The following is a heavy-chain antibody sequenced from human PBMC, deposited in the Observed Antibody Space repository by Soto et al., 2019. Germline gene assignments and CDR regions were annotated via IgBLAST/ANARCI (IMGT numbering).Heavy chain of an antibody. CDR3: TRDASRDSSARGWFDP. Sequence: GGSLRLSCAASGFTFRSFTMNWVRQAPGKGLEWVSTISSNSAYIYYTDALRGRFTTSRDNAKNSLHLQMNSLRAEDTAVYYCTRDASRDSSARGWFDPWGPGTLVTVSS. CDR1: GFTFRSFT. J-gene: IGHJ5*02. V-gene: IGHV3-21*01. D-gene: IGHD6-13*01. CDR2: ISSNSAYI.